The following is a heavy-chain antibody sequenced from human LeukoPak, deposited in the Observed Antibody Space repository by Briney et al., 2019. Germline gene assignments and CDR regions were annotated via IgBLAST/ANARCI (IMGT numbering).Heavy chain of an antibody. Sequence: PSETLSLTCTVSGGSISSYYWSWIRQPAGKGLEWIGRIYTSGSTNYNPSLKSRVTMSVDTSKNQFSLKLSSVTAADTAVYYCARAASSGYYYRNWFDPWGQGTLVTVSS. CDR1: GGSISSYY. V-gene: IGHV4-4*07. J-gene: IGHJ5*02. CDR2: IYTSGST. CDR3: ARAASSGYYYRNWFDP. D-gene: IGHD3-22*01.